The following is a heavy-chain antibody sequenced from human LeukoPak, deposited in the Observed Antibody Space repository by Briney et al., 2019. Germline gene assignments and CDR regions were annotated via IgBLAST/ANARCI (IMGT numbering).Heavy chain of an antibody. CDR2: ISHDGGNK. J-gene: IGHJ4*02. CDR1: GLTFSSYG. V-gene: IGHV3-30*03. D-gene: IGHD3-3*01. CDR3: ARVWSGYPYYFDY. Sequence: GGSLRLSCAVSGLTFSSYGMHWVRRAPGKGLEWVAVISHDGGNKKYADSVKGRFTISRDNSKKTLYLQMNSLRAEDTALYYCARVWSGYPYYFDYWGQGTLVTVSS.